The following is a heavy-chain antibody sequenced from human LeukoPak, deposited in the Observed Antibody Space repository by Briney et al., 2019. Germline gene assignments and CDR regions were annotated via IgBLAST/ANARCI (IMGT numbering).Heavy chain of an antibody. CDR2: IWYDGSNK. CDR3: AITGLYGVSYTTEDY. V-gene: IGHV3-33*01. J-gene: IGHJ4*02. Sequence: PGGSLRLSCAASGFTFSSYGMHWVRQAPGKGLEWVAVIWYDGSNKYYADSVKGRFTISRDNSKNTLYLQMNSLRAEDTAVYYCAITGLYGVSYTTEDYWGQGTLVTVSS. CDR1: GFTFSSYG. D-gene: IGHD1-26*01.